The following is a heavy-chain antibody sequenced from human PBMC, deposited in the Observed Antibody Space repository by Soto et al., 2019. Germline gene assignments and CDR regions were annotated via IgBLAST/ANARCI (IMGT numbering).Heavy chain of an antibody. D-gene: IGHD3-3*01. CDR2: INHSGTT. CDR1: GGSFSGYY. Sequence: QVQLQQWGAGLLKPSETLSLTCAVYGGSFSGYYWSWIRQPPGKGLEWIGEINHSGTTNYTPSLTRRVPISVDTSKTQFSLKLISVTAADTAVYYCARGVFFGVVQATYGMDVWGQVTSVTVSS. V-gene: IGHV4-34*01. CDR3: ARGVFFGVVQATYGMDV. J-gene: IGHJ6*02.